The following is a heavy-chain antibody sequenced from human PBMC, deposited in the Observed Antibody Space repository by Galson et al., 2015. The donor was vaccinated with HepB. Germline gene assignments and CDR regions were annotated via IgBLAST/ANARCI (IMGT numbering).Heavy chain of an antibody. CDR2: MNPNSGNT. D-gene: IGHD1-26*01. J-gene: IGHJ3*02. V-gene: IGHV1-8*01. Sequence: SVKVSCKASGYTFTSYDINWVRQATGQGLEWMGWMNPNSGNTGYAQKFQGRVTMTRNTSISTAYMELSSLRSEDTAVYYCARGTSQHWALLARLAGASDIWGQGTMVTVSS. CDR1: GYTFTSYD. CDR3: ARGTSQHWALLARLAGASDI.